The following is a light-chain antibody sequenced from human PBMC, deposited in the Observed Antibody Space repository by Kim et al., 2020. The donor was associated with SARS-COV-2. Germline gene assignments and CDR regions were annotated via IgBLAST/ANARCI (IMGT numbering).Light chain of an antibody. CDR2: GKN. CDR3: NSRDSNDKVV. V-gene: IGLV3-19*01. Sequence: VAFGQTVRVTCQGDNLRSYYATLYQQKPGQAPILVIYGKNNRPSGIPDRFSGSASGNTASLTITGTQAGDEADYYCNSRDSNDKVVFGGGTQLTVL. CDR1: NLRSYY. J-gene: IGLJ2*01.